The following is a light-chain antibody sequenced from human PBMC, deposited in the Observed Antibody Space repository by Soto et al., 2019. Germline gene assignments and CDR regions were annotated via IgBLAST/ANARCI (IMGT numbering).Light chain of an antibody. J-gene: IGLJ2*01. V-gene: IGLV2-14*01. CDR1: SSDVGGYNS. CDR3: SSYTSSSLLV. Sequence: QSALTQPASVSGSPGQSITISCTGTSSDVGGYNSVSWYQQHPGKAPKLMIYDVSHRPSGVSDRFSGSKSGNTVALTISGLQAEDEADYYCSSYTSSSLLVFGGGTKLTVL. CDR2: DVS.